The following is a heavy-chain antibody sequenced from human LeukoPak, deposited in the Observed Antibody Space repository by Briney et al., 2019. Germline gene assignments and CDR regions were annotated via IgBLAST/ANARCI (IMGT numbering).Heavy chain of an antibody. V-gene: IGHV3-11*03. D-gene: IGHD3-10*01. CDR2: ISSSSSYT. CDR3: ARSGSSADY. Sequence: GGSLRLSCAASGXTFSDYYMSWIRQAPGKGQEWVSYISSSSSYTNYADSVKGRFTISRDNAKNSLYLQMNSLRAEDTAVYYCARSGSSADYWGQGTLVTVSS. J-gene: IGHJ4*02. CDR1: GXTFSDYY.